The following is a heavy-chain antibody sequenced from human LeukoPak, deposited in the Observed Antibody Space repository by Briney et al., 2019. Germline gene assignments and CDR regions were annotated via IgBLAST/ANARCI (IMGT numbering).Heavy chain of an antibody. Sequence: SVTLSLTCTVSGGSISGYFWSWIRQPPGKGLEWVGYIHYSGSTNYNPSLNSRVTISVDTSKNQFSLRLSSVTAADTAVYYCARYGITIVRGGKYYFDSWGQGTLVTVSS. CDR3: ARYGITIVRGGKYYFDS. V-gene: IGHV4-59*08. D-gene: IGHD3-10*01. J-gene: IGHJ4*02. CDR2: IHYSGST. CDR1: GGSISGYF.